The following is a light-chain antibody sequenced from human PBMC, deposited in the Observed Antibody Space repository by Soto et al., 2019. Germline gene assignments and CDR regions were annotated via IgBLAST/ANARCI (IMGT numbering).Light chain of an antibody. CDR1: QSVSSY. CDR2: DAS. V-gene: IGKV3-11*01. Sequence: EVVLTQSPAPLSLSPGETATLSCRASQSVSSYLAWYQQKPGQAPRLLIYDASKTATGIPARFSGSGSGPDFTLTISSLEPEDFAVYYCQQRSGWPPSLTFGGGTKVEIK. CDR3: QQRSGWPPSLT. J-gene: IGKJ4*01.